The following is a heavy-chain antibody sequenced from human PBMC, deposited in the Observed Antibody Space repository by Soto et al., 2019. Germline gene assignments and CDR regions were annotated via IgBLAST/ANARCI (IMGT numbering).Heavy chain of an antibody. CDR3: ARDPPMTTVPFYFDY. D-gene: IGHD4-4*01. J-gene: IGHJ4*02. CDR1: GFTFGDYA. CDR2: IRSKAYGGTT. V-gene: IGHV3-49*03. Sequence: GSLRLSCTASGFTFGDYAMSWFRQAPGKGLEWVGFIRSKAYGGTTEYAASVKGRFTISRDDSKSIAYLQMNSLKTEDTAVYYCARDPPMTTVPFYFDYWGQGALVT.